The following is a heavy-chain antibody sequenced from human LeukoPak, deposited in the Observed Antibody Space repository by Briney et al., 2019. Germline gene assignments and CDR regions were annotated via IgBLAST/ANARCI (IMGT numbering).Heavy chain of an antibody. CDR2: IRHDGTNK. J-gene: IGHJ4*02. D-gene: IGHD6-13*01. CDR1: GFTFSSYG. Sequence: GGSLRLSCAASGFTFSSYGMHWVRQAPGKGLEWVAFIRHDGTNKYDADSVKGRFTISRDNSKNTLYLQMNSLGAEDTAVYYCARVTAAGPEFDYWGQGTLVTVSS. V-gene: IGHV3-30*02. CDR3: ARVTAAGPEFDY.